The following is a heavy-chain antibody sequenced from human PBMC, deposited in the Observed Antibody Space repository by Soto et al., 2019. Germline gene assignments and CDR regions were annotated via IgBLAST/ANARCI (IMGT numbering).Heavy chain of an antibody. CDR1: GGSISSGGYS. CDR2: IYHSGST. V-gene: IGHV4-30-2*01. D-gene: IGHD6-6*01. CDR3: ARGTYSSSSGGFDY. Sequence: TLSLTCAVSGGSISSGGYSWSWIRQPPGKGLEWIGYIYHSGSTYYNPSLKSRVTISVDRSKNQFSLKLSSVTAADTAVYYCARGTYSSSSGGFDYWGQGTLVTVSS. J-gene: IGHJ4*02.